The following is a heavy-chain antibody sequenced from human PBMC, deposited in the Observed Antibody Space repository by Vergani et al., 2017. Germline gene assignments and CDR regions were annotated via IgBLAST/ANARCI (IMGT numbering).Heavy chain of an antibody. Sequence: QVQLQESGPGLVKPSETLSLTCAVSGYSISSGYYWGWIRQPPGKGLEWIGSIYHSGSTYYNPSLKSRVTISVDTSKNQFSLKLSSVTAADTAVYYCARGAGTMGGPFDYWGQGTLVTVSS. CDR1: GYSISSGYY. CDR3: ARGAGTMGGPFDY. V-gene: IGHV4-38-2*01. D-gene: IGHD6-19*01. CDR2: IYHSGST. J-gene: IGHJ4*02.